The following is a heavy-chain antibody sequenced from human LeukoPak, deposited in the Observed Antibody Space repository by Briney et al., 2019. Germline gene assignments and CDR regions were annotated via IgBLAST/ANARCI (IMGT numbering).Heavy chain of an antibody. CDR3: ARTVTTYYFDY. D-gene: IGHD4-17*01. CDR1: GGSISSGGYY. CDR2: IYYSGNT. V-gene: IGHV4-31*03. J-gene: IGHJ4*02. Sequence: ASQTLSLTCTVSGGSISSGGYYWSWIRQHPGKGLEWIGYIYYSGNTYYNPSLKSRVTISVDTSKNQFSLKLSSVTAADTAVHYCARTVTTYYFDYWGQGTLVTVSS.